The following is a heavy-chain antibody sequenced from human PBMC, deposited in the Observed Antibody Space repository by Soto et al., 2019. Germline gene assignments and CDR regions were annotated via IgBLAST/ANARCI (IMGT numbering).Heavy chain of an antibody. D-gene: IGHD4-17*01. CDR1: GGSISSYY. J-gene: IGHJ4*02. Sequence: QVQLQESGPGLVKPSETLSLTCTVSGGSISSYYWSWIRQPPGKGLEWIGYIYYSGSTNYNPSLKSRVTISVDTSKNQFSLKLSSVTAADTAVYYCARRTTVTTGFDYWGQGTLVTVSS. CDR3: ARRTTVTTGFDY. V-gene: IGHV4-59*01. CDR2: IYYSGST.